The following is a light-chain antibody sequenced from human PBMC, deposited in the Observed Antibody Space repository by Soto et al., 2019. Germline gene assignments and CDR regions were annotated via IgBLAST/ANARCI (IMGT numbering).Light chain of an antibody. CDR2: EVT. V-gene: IGLV2-8*01. CDR3: SLYAASNKFHFV. Sequence: QSALTQPPSASGSPGQSVTISCTGTSSDVGGYNYVSWYQQYPGRAPKLMIYEVTKRPSGVPDRFSGSKSGNTASLTVSGLQAEDEADYYCSLYAASNKFHFVFGGGTKVTVL. J-gene: IGLJ3*02. CDR1: SSDVGGYNY.